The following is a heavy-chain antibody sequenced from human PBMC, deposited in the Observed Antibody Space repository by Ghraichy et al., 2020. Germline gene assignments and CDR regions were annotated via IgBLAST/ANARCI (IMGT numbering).Heavy chain of an antibody. V-gene: IGHV1-18*04. J-gene: IGHJ4*02. CDR3: ARDRFSWDAGTPNFDY. Sequence: ASVKVSCKASGYTFTSYGISWVRQAPGQGLEWMGWISAYNGNTNYAQKLQGRVTMTTDTSTSTAYMELRSLRSDDTAVYYCARDRFSWDAGTPNFDYWGQGTLVTVSS. CDR2: ISAYNGNT. CDR1: GYTFTSYG. D-gene: IGHD6-13*01.